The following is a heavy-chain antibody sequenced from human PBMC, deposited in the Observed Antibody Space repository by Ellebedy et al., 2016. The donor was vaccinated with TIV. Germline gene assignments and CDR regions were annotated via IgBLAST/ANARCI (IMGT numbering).Heavy chain of an antibody. V-gene: IGHV3-23*01. J-gene: IGHJ6*03. CDR1: GFTFSSYA. CDR2: ISGSGGST. D-gene: IGHD2-15*01. CDR3: ARGWSIDGDHYYYMDV. Sequence: GGSLRLSXAASGFTFSSYAMSWVRQAPGKGLEWVSAISGSGGSTYYADSVKGRFTISRDNSKNTLYLQMNSLRAEDTAVYYCARGWSIDGDHYYYMDVWGKGTTVTVSS.